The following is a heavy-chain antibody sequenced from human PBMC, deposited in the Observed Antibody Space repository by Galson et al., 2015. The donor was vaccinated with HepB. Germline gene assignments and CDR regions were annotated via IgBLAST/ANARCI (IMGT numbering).Heavy chain of an antibody. D-gene: IGHD6-19*01. V-gene: IGHV6-1*01. Sequence: CAISGDSVSSNSAAWNWIRQSPSRGLEWLGRTYYRSKWYNDYAVSVKSRITINPDTSKNQFSLQLNSVTPEDTAVYYCARDPGGGWYVDNWFDPWGQGTPVTVSS. CDR1: GDSVSSNSAA. CDR3: ARDPGGGWYVDNWFDP. J-gene: IGHJ5*02. CDR2: TYYRSKWYN.